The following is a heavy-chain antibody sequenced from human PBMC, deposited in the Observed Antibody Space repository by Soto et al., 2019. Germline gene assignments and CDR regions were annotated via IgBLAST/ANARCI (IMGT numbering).Heavy chain of an antibody. V-gene: IGHV3-21*01. J-gene: IGHJ5*02. CDR2: ISSSSSYI. CDR1: GFTFSSYS. Sequence: GGSLRLSCAASGFTFSSYSMNWVRQAPGKGLEWVSSISSSSSYIYYADSVKGRFTISRDNAKNSVYLQMNSLRAEDTAVYYCARGLDFAAAGVYNWFDPWGQGTLVTVSS. CDR3: ARGLDFAAAGVYNWFDP. D-gene: IGHD6-13*01.